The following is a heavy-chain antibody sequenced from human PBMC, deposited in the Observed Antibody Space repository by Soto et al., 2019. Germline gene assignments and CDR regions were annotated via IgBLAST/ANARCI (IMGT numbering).Heavy chain of an antibody. D-gene: IGHD4-17*01. CDR3: AKSRTTTWGFDP. CDR1: GFTVSSYA. CDR2: ISASGGST. Sequence: GGSLRLSCAASGFTVSSYAMSWVRQAPGKGLEWVSLISASGGSTYYADSVKGRFTISRDNSRNTLYLQMNSLRAEDTAVYYCAKSRTTTWGFDPWGQGTLVTVSS. V-gene: IGHV3-23*01. J-gene: IGHJ5*02.